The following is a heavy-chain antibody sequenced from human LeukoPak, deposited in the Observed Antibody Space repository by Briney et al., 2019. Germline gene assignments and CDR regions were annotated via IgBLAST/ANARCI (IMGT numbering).Heavy chain of an antibody. Sequence: ASLKVSCKASGYTFTSYAINWVRQATGQGLEWMGWMNPNSGNTGYAQKFQGRVTIPRNTSISTAYMELSSLRSEDTAVYYCARGLSGSYSKLVWFDPWGQGTLVTVSS. CDR1: GYTFTSYA. CDR3: ARGLSGSYSKLVWFDP. CDR2: MNPNSGNT. V-gene: IGHV1-8*03. D-gene: IGHD1-26*01. J-gene: IGHJ5*02.